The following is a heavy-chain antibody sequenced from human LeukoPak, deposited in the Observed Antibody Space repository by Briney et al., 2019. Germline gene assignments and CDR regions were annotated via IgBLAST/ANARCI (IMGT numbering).Heavy chain of an antibody. Sequence: SETLSLTCTVSGGSISSYYWSWIRQPPGKGLEWIGYIYYSGSTNCNPSLKSRVTISVDTSKNQFSLKLSSVTAADTAVYYCARIKWELPGGFDYWGQGTLVTVSS. CDR1: GGSISSYY. J-gene: IGHJ4*02. CDR3: ARIKWELPGGFDY. CDR2: IYYSGST. V-gene: IGHV4-59*08. D-gene: IGHD1-26*01.